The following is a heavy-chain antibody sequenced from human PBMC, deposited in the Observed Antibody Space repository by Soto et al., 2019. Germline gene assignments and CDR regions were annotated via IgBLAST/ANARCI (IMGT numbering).Heavy chain of an antibody. CDR1: GFTFSSYD. Sequence: EVQLVESGGGLVQPGGSLRLSCAASGFTFSSYDMHWVRQATGKGLEWVSAIGTAGDTYYPGSVKGRFTISRENAKNSLYLQMNSLRAGDMAVYYCARGVGYCSSTSCYWSDAFDIWGQGTMVTVSS. CDR3: ARGVGYCSSTSCYWSDAFDI. D-gene: IGHD2-2*01. J-gene: IGHJ3*02. CDR2: IGTAGDT. V-gene: IGHV3-13*01.